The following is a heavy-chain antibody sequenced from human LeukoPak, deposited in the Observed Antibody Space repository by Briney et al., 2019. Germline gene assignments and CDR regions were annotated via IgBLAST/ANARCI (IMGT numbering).Heavy chain of an antibody. CDR2: ISGSGGST. CDR3: ARVRESSSWYLYYYYYYMDV. CDR1: GFTFSSYA. D-gene: IGHD6-13*01. J-gene: IGHJ6*03. Sequence: GGSLRLSCVPSGFTFSSYAMSWVRQAPGKGLEWVSGISGSGGSTYYADSVKGRFTISRDNSKNTLYLQMNSLRAEDTAVYYCARVRESSSWYLYYYYYYMDVWGKGTTVTVSS. V-gene: IGHV3-23*01.